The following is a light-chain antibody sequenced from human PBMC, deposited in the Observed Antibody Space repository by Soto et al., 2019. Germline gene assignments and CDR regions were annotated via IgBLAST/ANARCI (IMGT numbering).Light chain of an antibody. J-gene: IGKJ1*01. CDR1: QSVRSSY. CDR2: GVS. Sequence: EILLTQSPGTLSLSPGERATLSCRASQSVRSSYLAWYQQKLGQAPRLLIYGVSNRATGIPDRFSGSGSGTDFTLTISRLESEDFAVYYCQQDGTSPRTLGQGTKVEIK. CDR3: QQDGTSPRT. V-gene: IGKV3-20*01.